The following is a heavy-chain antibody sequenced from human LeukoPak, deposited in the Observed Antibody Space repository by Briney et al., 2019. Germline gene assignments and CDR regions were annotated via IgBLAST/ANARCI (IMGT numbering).Heavy chain of an antibody. CDR1: GFTFSSYA. CDR2: ISGSGGST. D-gene: IGHD2-21*02. Sequence: GGSLRLSCAASGFTFSSYAMSWVRQAPGKGLEWVSAISGSGGSTYYADSVKGRFTISRDNAKNSLYLQMNSLRAEDTAVYYCAREYCGGDCYFDYWGQGTLVTVSS. J-gene: IGHJ4*02. V-gene: IGHV3-23*01. CDR3: AREYCGGDCYFDY.